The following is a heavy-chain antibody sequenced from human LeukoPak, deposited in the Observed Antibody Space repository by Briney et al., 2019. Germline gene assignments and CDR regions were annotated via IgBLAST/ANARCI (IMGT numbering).Heavy chain of an antibody. D-gene: IGHD3-3*01. CDR1: AGSISSGGYS. J-gene: IGHJ6*02. Sequence: SETLSLTYADSAGSISSGGYSWSWIRQPPGKGLEWIGYIYHSGSTYYNPSLKSRVTISVDRSKNQFSLKLSSVTAADTAVYYCAREEVRGVGPPRYYYGMNVWGQGTTVTVSS. V-gene: IGHV4-30-2*01. CDR2: IYHSGST. CDR3: AREEVRGVGPPRYYYGMNV.